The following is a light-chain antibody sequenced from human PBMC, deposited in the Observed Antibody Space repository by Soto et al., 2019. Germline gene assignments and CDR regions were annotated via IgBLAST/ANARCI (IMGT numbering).Light chain of an antibody. CDR3: QQLNSYPLT. J-gene: IGKJ3*01. V-gene: IGKV1-9*01. CDR2: AAS. Sequence: DIQLTQSPSFLSASVGDRVTITCRASQGISSYLAWYQQKPGKAPKLLIYAASTLQSGVPSRFSGSGSGTEFTLTSRSLQPEDFATYYCQQLNSYPLTFGPGTKVDIK. CDR1: QGISSY.